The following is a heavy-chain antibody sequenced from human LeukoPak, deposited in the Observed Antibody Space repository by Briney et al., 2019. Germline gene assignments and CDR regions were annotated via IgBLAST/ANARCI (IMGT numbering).Heavy chain of an antibody. D-gene: IGHD5-18*01. Sequence: GGSLRLSCAASGFTFSTYWMHWVRQAPGKGLVCVSRIHSDGRSTSYADSVNGRFTISRDNAKNTLYLQMNSLRAEDTAVYYCARDPPGNTAIDYWGQGTLVTVSS. J-gene: IGHJ4*02. V-gene: IGHV3-74*01. CDR2: IHSDGRST. CDR3: ARDPPGNTAIDY. CDR1: GFTFSTYW.